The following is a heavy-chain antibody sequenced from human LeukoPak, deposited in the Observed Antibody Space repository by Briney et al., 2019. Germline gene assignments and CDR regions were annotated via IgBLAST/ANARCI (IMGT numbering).Heavy chain of an antibody. CDR1: VYTFTGYY. CDR2: INPNSGGT. CDR3: ARVAAAGTGGVDY. J-gene: IGHJ4*02. D-gene: IGHD6-13*01. V-gene: IGHV1-2*02. Sequence: GASVKVSCKASVYTFTGYYMHWVRQAPGQGLEWMGWINPNSGGTNYAQKFQGRVTMTRDTSISPAYMELSRLRFDNTAVYYCARVAAAGTGGVDYWGQGTLVTVSS.